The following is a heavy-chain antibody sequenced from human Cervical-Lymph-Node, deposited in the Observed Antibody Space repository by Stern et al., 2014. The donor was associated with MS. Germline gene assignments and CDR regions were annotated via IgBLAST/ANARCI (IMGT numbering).Heavy chain of an antibody. CDR1: GYTFTSDD. J-gene: IGHJ4*02. CDR2: MNADSGDT. Sequence: QVQLVESGAEVKKPGASVKVSCKASGYTFTSDDINWVRQGPGQGLEWMGWMNADSGDTGYAQKFRGKFTITRDLSISTAYMEMSSLKFEDTAVYYCTRGWSAWGQGTLVTVSS. D-gene: IGHD3-3*01. V-gene: IGHV1-8*01. CDR3: TRGWSA.